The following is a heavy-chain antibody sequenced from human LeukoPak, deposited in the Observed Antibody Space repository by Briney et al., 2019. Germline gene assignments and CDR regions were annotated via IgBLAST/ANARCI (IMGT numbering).Heavy chain of an antibody. D-gene: IGHD1-26*01. V-gene: IGHV4-34*01. CDR3: ARRGRGSYGY. CDR2: INPSRNT. Sequence: SEALSLTCAVFGGSFSGYYWNWIRQPPGKGLEWIGQINPSRNTNYNPSLKSRVTISVDTSKKQFSLKLSSVTAADTAVYYCARRGRGSYGYWGQGTLVTVSS. J-gene: IGHJ4*02. CDR1: GGSFSGYY.